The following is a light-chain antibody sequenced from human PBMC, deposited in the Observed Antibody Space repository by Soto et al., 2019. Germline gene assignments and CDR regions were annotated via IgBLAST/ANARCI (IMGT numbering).Light chain of an antibody. CDR1: SSDVGGYNY. Sequence: QSALTQPASVSGSPGQSITISCTGTSSDVGGYNYVSWYQQHPGKAPKLMIYDVTNRPSGVSNRFSGSKSGNTASLTISGLQAEDEADYYCSSYTSSSTYVVGTGNKVTVL. CDR3: SSYTSSSTYV. CDR2: DVT. J-gene: IGLJ1*01. V-gene: IGLV2-14*01.